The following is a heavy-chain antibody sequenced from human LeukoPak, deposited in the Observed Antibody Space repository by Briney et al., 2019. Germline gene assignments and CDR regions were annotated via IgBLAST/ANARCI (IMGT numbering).Heavy chain of an antibody. CDR1: GFTVSSNY. Sequence: GGSLRLSCAASGFTVSSNYMSWVRQAPGKGLEWVSGISNGGGSTYYADSVKGRFTISRDNSKNTLYLQMNSLRAEDTAVYFCAKGSSGYQYNFDYWGQGTLVTVSS. CDR2: ISNGGGST. J-gene: IGHJ4*02. CDR3: AKGSSGYQYNFDY. V-gene: IGHV3-53*01. D-gene: IGHD3-22*01.